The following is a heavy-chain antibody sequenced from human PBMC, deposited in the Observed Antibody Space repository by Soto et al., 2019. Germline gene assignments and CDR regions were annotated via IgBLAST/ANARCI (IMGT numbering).Heavy chain of an antibody. J-gene: IGHJ5*02. Sequence: TLSLTCTVSGDSISNGGFYWSWIRQHPGKGLEWIGHIYYTGSTYYDPSLKGRLTISMDTSKNQLSLQLSSVTAADTAVYFCARAPLLWSGYYVRENPEWFDPWGQGTLVTVSS. CDR2: IYYTGST. CDR3: ARAPLLWSGYYVRENPEWFDP. V-gene: IGHV4-31*03. CDR1: GDSISNGGFY. D-gene: IGHD3-3*01.